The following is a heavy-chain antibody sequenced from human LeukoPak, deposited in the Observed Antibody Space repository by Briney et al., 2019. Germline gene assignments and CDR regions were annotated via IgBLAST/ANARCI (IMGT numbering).Heavy chain of an antibody. V-gene: IGHV1-18*01. D-gene: IGHD3-22*01. Sequence: ASVKVSCKASGYTFTSYGISWVRQAPGQGLEWMGWISAYNGNTNYAQKLQGRVTMTTDTSTSTAYMELSSLRSEDTAVYYCASTSTDYYDSSGYPDYWGQGTLVTVSS. CDR2: ISAYNGNT. CDR1: GYTFTSYG. J-gene: IGHJ4*02. CDR3: ASTSTDYYDSSGYPDY.